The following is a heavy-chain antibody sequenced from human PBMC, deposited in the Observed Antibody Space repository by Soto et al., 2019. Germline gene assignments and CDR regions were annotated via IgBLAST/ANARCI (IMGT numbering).Heavy chain of an antibody. V-gene: IGHV3-48*02. J-gene: IGHJ5*02. D-gene: IGHD4-17*01. Sequence: EGQLVESGGGLVQPGGSLRLSCVASGFTFSGHSMNWVRQAPGKGLEWVAYISSSSSIVFYADSVKGRFTISRDNAKNSLYLQMNSLRDEDTAVYFCARDSPYGDYGDWFDPWGQGTLVTVSS. CDR1: GFTFSGHS. CDR2: ISSSSSIV. CDR3: ARDSPYGDYGDWFDP.